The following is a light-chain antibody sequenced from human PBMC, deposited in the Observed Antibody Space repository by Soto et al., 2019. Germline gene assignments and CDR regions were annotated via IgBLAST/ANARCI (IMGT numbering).Light chain of an antibody. Sequence: QSALTQPASVSGSPGQSITISCTGTSSDVGTYNHVSWYQQHPGNAPKLFIYDVSNRPSGVSNRFSGSKSGNTASLTISGLQAEDEAFYYCSSYTNTTNLVFGGGTKLTVL. CDR1: SSDVGTYNH. CDR3: SSYTNTTNLV. V-gene: IGLV2-14*03. J-gene: IGLJ3*02. CDR2: DVS.